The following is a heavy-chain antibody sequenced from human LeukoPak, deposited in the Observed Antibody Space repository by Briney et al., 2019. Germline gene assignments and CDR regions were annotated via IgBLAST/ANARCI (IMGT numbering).Heavy chain of an antibody. V-gene: IGHV3-21*01. D-gene: IGHD1-1*01. CDR2: ISSSSSYI. CDR1: GFTFSSYS. J-gene: IGHJ5*02. CDR3: ARAAWAATTEDNWFDP. Sequence: GGSLRLSCAASGFTFSSYSMNWVRQAPGKGLEWVSSISSSSSYIYYADSVKGRFTISRDNAKNSLYLQMNSLRAEDTAVYYCARAAWAATTEDNWFDPWGQGTLVTVSS.